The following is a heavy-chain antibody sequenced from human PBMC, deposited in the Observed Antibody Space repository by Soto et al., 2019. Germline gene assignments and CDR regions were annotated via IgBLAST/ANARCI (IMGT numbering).Heavy chain of an antibody. CDR1: GLTFRNYW. J-gene: IGHJ4*02. CDR2: IIKDGSEK. V-gene: IGHV3-7*03. Sequence: EVQLVESGGGLVQPGGSLRLSCAASGLTFRNYWMTWVRQAPGKGLEWVANIIKDGSEKSYVDSVKGRFTISRDNAKNSLYLEMNSLRVEDTAVYYCARDWGGLGYWGQGTLVTVSS. D-gene: IGHD3-10*01. CDR3: ARDWGGLGY.